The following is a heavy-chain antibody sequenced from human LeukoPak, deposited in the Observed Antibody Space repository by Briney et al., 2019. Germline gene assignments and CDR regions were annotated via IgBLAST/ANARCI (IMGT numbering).Heavy chain of an antibody. CDR1: GGSISGSSYY. J-gene: IGHJ5*02. CDR2: IYYSGST. CDR3: ARRRRGLRFLEWFNWFDP. D-gene: IGHD3-3*01. Sequence: SETLSLTCTVSGGSISGSSYYWGWIRQPPGKGLEWIGNIYYSGSTYYNPSLKSRVTISVDTSKNQFSLKLSSVTAADTAVYYCARRRRGLRFLEWFNWFDPWGQGTLVTVSS. V-gene: IGHV4-39*07.